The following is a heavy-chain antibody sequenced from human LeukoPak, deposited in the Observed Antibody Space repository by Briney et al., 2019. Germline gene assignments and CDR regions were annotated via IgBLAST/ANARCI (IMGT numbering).Heavy chain of an antibody. Sequence: PSQTLSLTCTVSGGSISSGSYYWSWIRQPAGKGLEWIGRINTSGSTNYNPSLKSRVTISVDTSKNQFSLKLSSVTAADTAVYYCASGRGTGYNSFDYWGQGTLVTVSS. D-gene: IGHD5-24*01. V-gene: IGHV4-61*02. CDR2: INTSGST. CDR1: GGSISSGSYY. J-gene: IGHJ4*02. CDR3: ASGRGTGYNSFDY.